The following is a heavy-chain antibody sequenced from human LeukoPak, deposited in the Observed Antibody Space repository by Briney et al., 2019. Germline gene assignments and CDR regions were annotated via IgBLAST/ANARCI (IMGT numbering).Heavy chain of an antibody. CDR2: IYSGGST. J-gene: IGHJ4*02. D-gene: IGHD6-13*01. Sequence: PGGSLRLSCAASGFTVSSNYMSRVRQAPGKGLEWVSVIYSGGSTYYADSVKGRFTISRDNSKNTLYLQMNSLRAEDTAVYYCARNGYSSSWYRNWGQGALVTVSS. V-gene: IGHV3-53*01. CDR3: ARNGYSSSWYRN. CDR1: GFTVSSNY.